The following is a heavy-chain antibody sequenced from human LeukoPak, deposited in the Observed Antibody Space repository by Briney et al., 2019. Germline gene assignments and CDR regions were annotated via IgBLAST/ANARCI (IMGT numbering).Heavy chain of an antibody. CDR2: IIPSSGGT. Sequence: ASVKVSCKASGYTFTDYYVHWVRQAPGQGLEWMGWIIPSSGGTNYAQKFQGRVTMTRDTSISTAYMDLTSLTSDDTAVYYCATPFTRYGYWDQGTLVTVSS. D-gene: IGHD5-18*01. CDR1: GYTFTDYY. CDR3: ATPFTRYGY. J-gene: IGHJ4*02. V-gene: IGHV1-2*02.